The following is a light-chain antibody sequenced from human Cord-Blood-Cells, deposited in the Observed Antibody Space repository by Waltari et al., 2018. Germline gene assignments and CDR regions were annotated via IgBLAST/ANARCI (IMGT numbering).Light chain of an antibody. CDR3: RSSGSTGCRV. CDR1: ELPKQY. Sequence: SYELTQPPSVSVYPGQTARITCSGDELPKQYAYWYQQKPGQAPGLVIYNQSEGPAGLPARFTGFSSATTRRLTMSGGGAEGGGASYCRSSGSTGCRVCGGGTRRTV. V-gene: IGLV3-25*03. CDR2: NQS. J-gene: IGLJ3*02.